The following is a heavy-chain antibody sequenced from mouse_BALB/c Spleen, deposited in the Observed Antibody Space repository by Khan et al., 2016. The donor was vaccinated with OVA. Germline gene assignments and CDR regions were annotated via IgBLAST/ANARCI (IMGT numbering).Heavy chain of an antibody. D-gene: IGHD2-3*01. J-gene: IGHJ4*01. CDR1: GYTFTTYW. Sequence: LQQPGSELVRPGASVKLSCKASGYTFTTYWMPWVKQRPGQGLEWIGNIYPGSVRTNYDEKFKSKATLTVDTSSSTVYMQLSSLTSVDSAVYDCTIYPSMDYWGQGTSGTVSA. V-gene: IGHV1S22*01. CDR3: TIYPSMDY. CDR2: IYPGSVRT.